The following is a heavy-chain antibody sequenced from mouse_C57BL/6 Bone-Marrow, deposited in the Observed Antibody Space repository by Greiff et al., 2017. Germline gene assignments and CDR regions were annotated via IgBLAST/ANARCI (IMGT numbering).Heavy chain of an antibody. V-gene: IGHV5-4*01. D-gene: IGHD4-1*01. J-gene: IGHJ1*03. CDR2: ISDGGSYT. Sequence: EVHLVESGGGLVKPGGSLKLSCAASGFTFSSYAMSWVRQTPETRLEWVATISDGGSYTYYPDNVKGRFTISRDNAKNNLYLQMSHLKSEDTAMYYCARAWGGYFDVWGTGTTVTVSS. CDR1: GFTFSSYA. CDR3: ARAWGGYFDV.